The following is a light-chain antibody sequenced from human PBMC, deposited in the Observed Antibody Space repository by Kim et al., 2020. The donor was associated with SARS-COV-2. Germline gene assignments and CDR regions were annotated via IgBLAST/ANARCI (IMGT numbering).Light chain of an antibody. V-gene: IGKV3-20*01. J-gene: IGKJ2*01. CDR1: QSVASNH. Sequence: EIVSTQSPGILALPPGERANHSCRASQSVASNHIAWCQQKPGQAPRLLIYGTSSRATGIPDRFSASESGTDFTLTISRLKPEDIAVYYCQQYDRSPYTFGQGTKLEI. CDR3: QQYDRSPYT. CDR2: GTS.